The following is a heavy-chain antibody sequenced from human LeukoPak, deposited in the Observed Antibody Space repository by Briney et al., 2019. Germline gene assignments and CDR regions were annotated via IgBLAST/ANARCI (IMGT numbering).Heavy chain of an antibody. D-gene: IGHD3-22*01. V-gene: IGHV1-24*01. CDR2: FDPEDGET. Sequence: ASVKVSCKVSGYTLTELSMHWVRQAPGKGLEWMGGFDPEDGETIYAQKFQGRVTMTEDTSTDTAYMELSSLRSEDTAVYYCARITYYYDSSGYYDAFDIWGQGTMVTVSS. CDR3: ARITYYYDSSGYYDAFDI. J-gene: IGHJ3*02. CDR1: GYTLTELS.